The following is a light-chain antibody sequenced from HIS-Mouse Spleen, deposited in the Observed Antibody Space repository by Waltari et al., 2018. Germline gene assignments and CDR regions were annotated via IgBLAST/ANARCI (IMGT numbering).Light chain of an antibody. CDR1: QGISSS. CDR2: AAS. Sequence: AIRMTQSPSSFSASPGDRVTITCRASQGISSSLAWYQQKPGKAPKLLIYAASTLQSGVPSRFSGSGSGTAFTLTISCLQSEDFATYYCQQYYSYPYTFGQGTKLEIK. V-gene: IGKV1-8*01. J-gene: IGKJ2*01. CDR3: QQYYSYPYT.